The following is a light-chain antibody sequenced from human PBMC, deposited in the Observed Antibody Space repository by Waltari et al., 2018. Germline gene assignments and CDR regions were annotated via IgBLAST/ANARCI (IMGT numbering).Light chain of an antibody. CDR1: SSDVGRYKF. CDR2: EVS. V-gene: IGLV2-23*02. J-gene: IGLJ3*02. CDR3: CSYASSNTWV. Sequence: QSALTQPASVSGSPGQSITLSCTGTSSDVGRYKFVSWYQQHPGKAPKLMIYEVSKWPSGVSNRFSGSKSGDTASLTISGLQAEDEAHYYCCSYASSNTWVFGGGTKLTVL.